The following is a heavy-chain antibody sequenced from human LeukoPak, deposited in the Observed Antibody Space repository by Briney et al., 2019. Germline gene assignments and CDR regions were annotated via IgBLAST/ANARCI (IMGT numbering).Heavy chain of an antibody. CDR2: LSFSGGST. CDR3: AKSSRGRTVTPNAFDI. Sequence: GGSLRLSCAAPGFTLCKFAKTLARQAPGEGVGGVFALSFSGGSTYYADSVKGRFTIPRDNSKNTLYLQMNSLRAEDMAVYYCAKSSRGRTVTPNAFDIWGQGTMVTVSS. CDR1: GFTLCKFA. J-gene: IGHJ3*02. V-gene: IGHV3-23*01. D-gene: IGHD4-17*01.